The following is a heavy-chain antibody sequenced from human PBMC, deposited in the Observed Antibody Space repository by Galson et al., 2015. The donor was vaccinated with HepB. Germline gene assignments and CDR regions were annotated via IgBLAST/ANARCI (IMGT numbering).Heavy chain of an antibody. CDR1: GYTFTGYY. D-gene: IGHD2-21*02. J-gene: IGHJ4*02. V-gene: IGHV1-2*06. Sequence: SVKVSCKASGYTFTGYYMHWVRQAPGQGLEWMGRMKPNSGGANYAQNFQGRVSMTRDTSISTAYMELSRLRSDDTAVYYCARDGGDGTDLDYWGQGTLVTVSS. CDR3: ARDGGDGTDLDY. CDR2: MKPNSGGA.